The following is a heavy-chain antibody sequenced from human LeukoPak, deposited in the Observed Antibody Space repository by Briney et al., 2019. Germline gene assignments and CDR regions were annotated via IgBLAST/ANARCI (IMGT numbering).Heavy chain of an antibody. CDR2: ISYSGST. Sequence: SETLSLTCTVSNGSISSYYWSWLRQPPGKGLEWIGYISYSGSTNYNPSLNSRVTISADRSKNQFSLKLSSVTAADTAVYYCARVREWFDPWGQGTLVTVSS. CDR1: NGSISSYY. D-gene: IGHD5-24*01. V-gene: IGHV4-59*01. CDR3: ARVREWFDP. J-gene: IGHJ5*02.